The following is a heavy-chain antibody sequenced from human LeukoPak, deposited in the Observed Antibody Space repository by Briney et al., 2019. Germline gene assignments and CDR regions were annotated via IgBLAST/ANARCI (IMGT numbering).Heavy chain of an antibody. CDR2: IWYDGSNK. V-gene: IGHV3-33*06. J-gene: IGHJ4*02. CDR3: AKEVYYYGSRFSRRESHFDY. Sequence: GGSLRLSCAASGFTFSSYGMHWVRQAPGKGLEWVAVIWYDGSNKYYADSVKGRFTISRDNSKNTLYLQMNSLRAEDTAVYYCAKEVYYYGSRFSRRESHFDYWGQGTLVTVSS. CDR1: GFTFSSYG. D-gene: IGHD3-10*01.